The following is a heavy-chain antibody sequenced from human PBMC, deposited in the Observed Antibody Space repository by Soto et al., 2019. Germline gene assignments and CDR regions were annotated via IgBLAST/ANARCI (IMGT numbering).Heavy chain of an antibody. J-gene: IGHJ5*02. CDR3: AKDFTVTTGEDWFDP. D-gene: IGHD4-4*01. V-gene: IGHV3-23*01. CDR1: GFTLSSYA. CDR2: ISGSGGST. Sequence: GGSLRLSCAASGFTLSSYAMSWVRQAPGKGLEWVSAISGSGGSTYYADSVKGRFTISRDNSKNTLYLQMNSLRAEDTAVYYCAKDFTVTTGEDWFDPWGQGTLVTVSS.